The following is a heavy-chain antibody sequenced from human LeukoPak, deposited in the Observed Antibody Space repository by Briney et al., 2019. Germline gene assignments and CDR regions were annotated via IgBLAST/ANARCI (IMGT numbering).Heavy chain of an antibody. V-gene: IGHV4-4*02. J-gene: IGHJ4*02. D-gene: IGHD6-6*01. Sequence: PSGTLSLTCAVSGGSISSSNWWSWVRQPPGKGLEWIGEIYHSGSTNYNPSLKSRVTISVDKSKNQFSLKLSSVTAADTAVYYCARGVAARPLVDYFDYWGQGTLVTVSS. CDR2: IYHSGST. CDR3: ARGVAARPLVDYFDY. CDR1: GGSISSSNW.